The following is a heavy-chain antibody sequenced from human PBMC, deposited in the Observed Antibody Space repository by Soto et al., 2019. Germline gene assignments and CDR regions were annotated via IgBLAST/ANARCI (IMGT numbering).Heavy chain of an antibody. CDR3: ARHAGDYYDSSGYFVVLHGMDV. J-gene: IGHJ6*02. CDR2: IDPSDSYT. D-gene: IGHD3-22*01. CDR1: GYSFTSYW. Sequence: GESLKISCKGSGYSFTSYWISWVRQMPGKGLERMGRIDPSDSYTNYSPSFQGHVTISADKSISTAYLQWSSLKASDTAMYYCARHAGDYYDSSGYFVVLHGMDVWGQGTTVTVSS. V-gene: IGHV5-10-1*01.